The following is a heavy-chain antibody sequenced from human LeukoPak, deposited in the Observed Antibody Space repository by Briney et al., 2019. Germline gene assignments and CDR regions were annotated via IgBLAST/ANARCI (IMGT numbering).Heavy chain of an antibody. V-gene: IGHV4-39*01. CDR3: ARLRYSSGWFEKTQSLYYFDY. CDR2: IYYSGST. Sequence: SETLSLTCTVSGGSISSSSYYWGWIRQPPGKGLEWIGSIYYSGSTYYNPSLKSRVTISVDTAKNQFSLKLSSVTAADTAVYYCARLRYSSGWFEKTQSLYYFDYWGQGTLVTVSS. J-gene: IGHJ4*02. CDR1: GGSISSSSYY. D-gene: IGHD6-19*01.